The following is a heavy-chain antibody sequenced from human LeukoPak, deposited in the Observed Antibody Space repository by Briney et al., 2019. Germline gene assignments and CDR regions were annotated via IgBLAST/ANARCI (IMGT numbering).Heavy chain of an antibody. D-gene: IGHD6-13*01. V-gene: IGHV1-46*01. CDR2: INPSGGST. Sequence: GASVKVSCKASGYTFTGYYMHWVRQAPGQGLEWMGIINPSGGSTSYAQKFQGRVTMTRDTSTSTVYMELSSLRSEDTAVYYCARVRSQQQLGGYYFDYWGQGTLVTVSS. CDR3: ARVRSQQQLGGYYFDY. CDR1: GYTFTGYY. J-gene: IGHJ4*02.